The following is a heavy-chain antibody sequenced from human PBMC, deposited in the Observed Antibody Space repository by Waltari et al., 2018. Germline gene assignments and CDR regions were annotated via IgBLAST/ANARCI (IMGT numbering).Heavy chain of an antibody. Sequence: QLQLQESGPGLVKPSETLSLTCTVSGGSISSSSYYWVWIRQPPGKGLEWIGSIYYSGSTYYNPSLKSRVTISVDTSKNQFSLKLSSVTAADTAVYYCARRNYDFWSGYNYYYGMDVWGQGTTVTVSS. J-gene: IGHJ6*02. CDR2: IYYSGST. CDR1: GGSISSSSYY. CDR3: ARRNYDFWSGYNYYYGMDV. V-gene: IGHV4-39*01. D-gene: IGHD3-3*01.